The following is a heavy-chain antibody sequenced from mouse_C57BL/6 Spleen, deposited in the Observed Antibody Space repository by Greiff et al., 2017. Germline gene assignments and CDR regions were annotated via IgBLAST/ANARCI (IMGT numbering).Heavy chain of an antibody. J-gene: IGHJ3*01. D-gene: IGHD1-1*01. Sequence: VQLQQSGPVLVKPGASVKMSCKASGYTFTDYYMNWVKQSHGKSLEWIGVINPYNGGTSYNQKFKGKATLTVDKSSSTAYMELNSLTSEDSAVYYCASYYGSSYRTWFAYWGQGTLVTVSA. CDR2: INPYNGGT. CDR3: ASYYGSSYRTWFAY. CDR1: GYTFTDYY. V-gene: IGHV1-19*01.